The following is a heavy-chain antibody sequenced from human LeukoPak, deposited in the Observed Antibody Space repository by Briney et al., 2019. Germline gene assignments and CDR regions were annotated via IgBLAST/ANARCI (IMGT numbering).Heavy chain of an antibody. CDR2: ISSDGGDT. CDR1: GFTFSSFA. CDR3: ARDRGRYYMDV. J-gene: IGHJ6*03. V-gene: IGHV3-64*01. Sequence: GGSLRLSCAASGFTFSSFAMHWVRQAPGKGLEYVSTISSDGGDTYYANSVKGRFTISRDNSKNTLYLQMGSLRAGDTAVYYCARDRGRYYMDVWGKGTTVTISS. D-gene: IGHD6-25*01.